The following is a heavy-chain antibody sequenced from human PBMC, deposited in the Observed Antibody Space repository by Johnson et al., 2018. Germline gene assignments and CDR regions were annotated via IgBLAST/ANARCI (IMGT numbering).Heavy chain of an antibody. D-gene: IGHD1-26*01. Sequence: QVQLVESGAEVKEPGASVKVSCKASGYTFTSYVFNWVRQASGQGLEWMGWMNPHSGDTGYAQKFQGRVTMTRDTSLSTAYMALSSLRSEDTAVYYCLSGSYYAFDIWGQGTRVTVSS. CDR3: LSGSYYAFDI. J-gene: IGHJ3*02. V-gene: IGHV1-8*01. CDR1: GYTFTSYV. CDR2: MNPHSGDT.